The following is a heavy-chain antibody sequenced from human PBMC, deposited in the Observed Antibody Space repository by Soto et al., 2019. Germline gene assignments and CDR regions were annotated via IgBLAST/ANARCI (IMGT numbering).Heavy chain of an antibody. CDR3: ARRGSRGWLTWFDP. Sequence: EESLKISCKGSGYCFTSYWISWVRQMPGRGLEWKGRRDHSDSYTNYSPSFQGHVTISADESISTAYLQWSSLQASDTAMYYSARRGSRGWLTWFDPWGQGTLVTGSS. CDR1: GYCFTSYW. CDR2: RDHSDSYT. D-gene: IGHD6-19*01. V-gene: IGHV5-10-1*01. J-gene: IGHJ5*02.